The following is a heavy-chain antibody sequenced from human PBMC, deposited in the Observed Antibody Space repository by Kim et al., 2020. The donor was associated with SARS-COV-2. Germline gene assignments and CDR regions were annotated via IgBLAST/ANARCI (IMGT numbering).Heavy chain of an antibody. Sequence: GESLKISCKGSGYSFSSYWIGWVRQMAGRGLEWMGIIYPGDSDTRYSPSFQGQVTISVDKSISTAYLQWSSLKASDTAMYYCASLYDPTRIGDKRYYEITYYQPAEYYFDYWGQGTLVTVSS. V-gene: IGHV5-51*01. CDR3: ASLYDPTRIGDKRYYEITYYQPAEYYFDY. J-gene: IGHJ4*02. CDR1: GYSFSSYW. D-gene: IGHD3-22*01. CDR2: IYPGDSDT.